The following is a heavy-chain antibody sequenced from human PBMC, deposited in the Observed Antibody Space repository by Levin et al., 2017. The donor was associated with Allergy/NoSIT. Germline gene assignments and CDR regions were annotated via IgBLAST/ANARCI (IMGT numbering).Heavy chain of an antibody. CDR1: GGSISSGSYY. D-gene: IGHD6-13*01. CDR3: ARGHQGGRGIAAAECDP. Sequence: SETLSLTCTVSGGSISSGSYYWGWIRQPPGKGLEWIGSIYYSGSTYYSPSLKSRVTISVDTSKNQFSLKLTSVTAAGTAVYYGARGHQGGRGIAAAECDPWGQGTLVTVSS. V-gene: IGHV4-39*07. J-gene: IGHJ5*02. CDR2: IYYSGST.